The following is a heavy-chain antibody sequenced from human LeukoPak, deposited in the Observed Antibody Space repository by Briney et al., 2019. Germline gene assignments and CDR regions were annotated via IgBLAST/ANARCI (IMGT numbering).Heavy chain of an antibody. Sequence: SETLSLTCTVSGGSISSSSYYWGWIRQPPGKGLEWIGRIHTSGSTNYNPSLKSRVTMSVDTSKNQFSLKLSSVTAADTAVYYCARDLSGGYDSRWFDPWGQGTLVTVSS. V-gene: IGHV4-39*07. CDR2: IHTSGST. CDR3: ARDLSGGYDSRWFDP. D-gene: IGHD5-12*01. CDR1: GGSISSSSYY. J-gene: IGHJ5*02.